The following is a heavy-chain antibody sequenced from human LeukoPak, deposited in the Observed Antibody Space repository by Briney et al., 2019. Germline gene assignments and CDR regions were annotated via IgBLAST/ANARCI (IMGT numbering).Heavy chain of an antibody. D-gene: IGHD1-14*01. CDR3: ARRYLGNWYCDL. J-gene: IGHJ2*01. CDR1: GGSISSGGYS. CDR2: IYHSGST. V-gene: IGHV4-30-2*01. Sequence: SQTLSLTCAVSGGSISSGGYSWSWIRQPPGKGLEWIGYIYHSGSTYYNPSLKSRVTISVDRSKNQFSLKLSSVTAADTAVYYCARRYLGNWYCDLWGRGTLVTVSS.